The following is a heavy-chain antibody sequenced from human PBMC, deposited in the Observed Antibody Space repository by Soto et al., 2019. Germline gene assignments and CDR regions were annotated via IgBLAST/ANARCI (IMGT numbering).Heavy chain of an antibody. CDR3: AKRGPRLQAAAESY. Sequence: GGSLRLSCAASGFTFSSYAMSWVRQAPGKGLEWVSAISGSGGSTYYADSVKGRFTISRDNSKNTLYLQMNSLRAEDAAVYYCAKRGPRLQAAAESYWGQGTLVTVSS. V-gene: IGHV3-23*01. J-gene: IGHJ4*02. CDR2: ISGSGGST. CDR1: GFTFSSYA. D-gene: IGHD6-13*01.